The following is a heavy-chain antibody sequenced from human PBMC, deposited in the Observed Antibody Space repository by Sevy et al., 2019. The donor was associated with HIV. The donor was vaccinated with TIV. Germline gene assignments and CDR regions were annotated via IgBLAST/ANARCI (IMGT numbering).Heavy chain of an antibody. CDR2: IYYSGST. V-gene: IGHV4-31*03. Sequence: SETLSLTCTVSGGPISSGGYYWSWIRQHPGKGLEWIGYIYYSGSTYYNPSLKSRVTISVDTSKNQFSLKLSSVTAADTAVYYCARGVDGYNFPDYWGQGTLVTVSS. J-gene: IGHJ4*02. CDR1: GGPISSGGYY. D-gene: IGHD5-12*01. CDR3: ARGVDGYNFPDY.